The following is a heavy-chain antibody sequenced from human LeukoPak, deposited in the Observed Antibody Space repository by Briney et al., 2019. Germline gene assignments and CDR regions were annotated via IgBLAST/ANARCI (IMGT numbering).Heavy chain of an antibody. V-gene: IGHV3-30-3*01. CDR2: ISYDGSNK. CDR3: ARDYRPFYDFWSGQRNWFDP. J-gene: IGHJ5*02. D-gene: IGHD3-3*01. CDR1: GFTFSSYA. Sequence: GGSLRLSCAASGFTFSSYAMHWVRQAPGKGLEWVAVISYDGSNKYYADSVKGRFTISRDNSKNTLYLQMNSLRAEDTAVYYCARDYRPFYDFWSGQRNWFDPWGQGTLVTVSS.